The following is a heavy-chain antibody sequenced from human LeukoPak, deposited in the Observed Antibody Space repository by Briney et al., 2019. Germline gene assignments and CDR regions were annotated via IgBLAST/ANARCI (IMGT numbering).Heavy chain of an antibody. CDR1: GFTFSGFV. J-gene: IGHJ4*02. CDR2: LWYDETTK. V-gene: IGHV3-33*01. Sequence: GGSLRLSCTTSGFTFSGFVMHWVRQAPGKGLEWVGVLWYDETTKYFADSVKGRFTISRDNSGNTLYLHMNSLRADDTAVYYCTRDHFDYWGQGTLVTVSS. CDR3: TRDHFDY.